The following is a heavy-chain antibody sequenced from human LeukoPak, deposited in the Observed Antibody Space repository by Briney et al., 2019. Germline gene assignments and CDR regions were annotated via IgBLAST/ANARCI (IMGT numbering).Heavy chain of an antibody. V-gene: IGHV3-30-3*01. J-gene: IGHJ3*02. CDR2: ISYDGSNK. CDR3: ARDGPKFDAFDI. CDR1: GFTFSSYA. Sequence: GRSPRLSCAASGFTFSSYAMHWVRQAPGKGLEWVAVISYDGSNKYYADSVKGRFTISRDNSKNTLYLQMNSLRAEDTAVYYCARDGPKFDAFDIWGQGTMVTVSS.